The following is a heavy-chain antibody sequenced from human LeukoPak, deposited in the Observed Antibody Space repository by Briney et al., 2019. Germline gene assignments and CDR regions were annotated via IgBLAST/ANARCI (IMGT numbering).Heavy chain of an antibody. Sequence: GGSLRLSCAASGFTFISYAMSWVRQPPGKGLEWVSGISGGDGSTYYADSVKDRFTISRDNSKNTIYLQMNSLRAEDTAVYYCAKHYTNSYYYYYMDVWGKGTTITVSS. D-gene: IGHD3-3*01. CDR1: GFTFISYA. V-gene: IGHV3-23*01. CDR3: AKHYTNSYYYYYMDV. CDR2: ISGGDGST. J-gene: IGHJ6*03.